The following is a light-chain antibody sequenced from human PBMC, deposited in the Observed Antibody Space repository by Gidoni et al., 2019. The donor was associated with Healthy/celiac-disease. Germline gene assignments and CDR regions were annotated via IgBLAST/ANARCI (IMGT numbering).Light chain of an antibody. V-gene: IGKV2-28*01. CDR3: MQALQTPP. J-gene: IGKJ2*01. Sequence: DIVLTHSPLSLPVPPGEPASISCRSSQSLLHSNGYNYLDWYLQKPGQSPQLLIYLGSNRAAGVPDRCSGRGSGTDFTLKISRVEAEDVGVYYCMQALQTPPFXXXTKLEIK. CDR1: QSLLHSNGYNY. CDR2: LGS.